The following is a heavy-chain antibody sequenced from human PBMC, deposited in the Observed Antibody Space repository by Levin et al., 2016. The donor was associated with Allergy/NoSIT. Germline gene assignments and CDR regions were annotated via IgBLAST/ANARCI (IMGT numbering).Heavy chain of an antibody. D-gene: IGHD7-27*01. CDR1: GFPFSTYG. J-gene: IGHJ4*02. CDR2: IRYDGSHT. V-gene: IGHV3-30*02. Sequence: GESLKISCAASGFPFSTYGMHWVRQPPGKGLEWVGFIRYDGSHTYYVDSAKGRFTISRDNSNNTLYLQMNSLRAEDTAVYYCARVLWGFPFDLWGQGTLVTVSS. CDR3: ARVLWGFPFDL.